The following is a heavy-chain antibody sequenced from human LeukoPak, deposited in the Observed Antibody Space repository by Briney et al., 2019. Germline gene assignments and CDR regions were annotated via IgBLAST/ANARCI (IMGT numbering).Heavy chain of an antibody. D-gene: IGHD1-26*01. CDR3: ARERSGSPFDY. V-gene: IGHV4-31*03. Sequence: SETLSLTCTVSGGSISSGGYYWSWIRQHPGKGLEWIGYIYYSGSTYYNPSLKSRVTISVDTSKNQSSLKLSSVTAADTAVYYCARERSGSPFDYWGQGTLVTVSS. CDR1: GGSISSGGYY. CDR2: IYYSGST. J-gene: IGHJ4*02.